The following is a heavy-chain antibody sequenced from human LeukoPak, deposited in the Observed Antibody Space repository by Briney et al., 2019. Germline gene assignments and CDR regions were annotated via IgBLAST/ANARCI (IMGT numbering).Heavy chain of an antibody. CDR1: GGSISSSNW. CDR2: IYHSGST. CDR3: ARRIVGATRYDY. J-gene: IGHJ4*02. V-gene: IGHV4-4*02. D-gene: IGHD1-26*01. Sequence: SETLSLTYAVSGGSISSSNWWSWVRQPPGKGLEWIGEIYHSGSTNYNPSLKSRVTISVDKSKNQFSLKLSSVTAADTAVYYCARRIVGATRYDYWGQGTLVTVSS.